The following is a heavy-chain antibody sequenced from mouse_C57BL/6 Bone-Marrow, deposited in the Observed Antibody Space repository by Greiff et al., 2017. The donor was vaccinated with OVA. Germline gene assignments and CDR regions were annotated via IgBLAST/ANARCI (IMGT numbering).Heavy chain of an antibody. CDR3: AREVLRVGVFDY. D-gene: IGHD1-1*01. V-gene: IGHV1-26*01. CDR1: GYTFTDYY. CDR2: INPNNGGT. Sequence: VQLQQSGPELVKPWASVKISCKASGYTFTDYYMNWVKQSHGKSLEWIGDINPNNGGTSYNQKFKGKATLTVDKSSSTAYMELRSLTSEDSAVYDCAREVLRVGVFDYWGQGTTLTVSS. J-gene: IGHJ2*01.